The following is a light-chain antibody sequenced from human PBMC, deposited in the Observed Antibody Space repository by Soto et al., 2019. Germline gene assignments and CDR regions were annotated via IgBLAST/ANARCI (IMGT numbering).Light chain of an antibody. CDR3: SSYAGRSNV. J-gene: IGLJ1*01. CDR2: EVN. Sequence: QSVLTQPPSASGSPGQSVAISCTGTSSDVGGYNYVSWYQQHPGKAPKLMIYEVNERPSGVPDRFSGSKSGNTASLTVSGLQAEDEADYYCSSYAGRSNVFGTGTKVTVL. V-gene: IGLV2-8*01. CDR1: SSDVGGYNY.